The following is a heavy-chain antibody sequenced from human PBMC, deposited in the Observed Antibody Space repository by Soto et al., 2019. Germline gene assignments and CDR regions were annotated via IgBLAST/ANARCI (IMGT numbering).Heavy chain of an antibody. CDR3: ARDVSGGSYDFDY. D-gene: IGHD2-15*01. Sequence: SETLSLTCTVSGGSISSGGYYWSWIRQHPGKGLEWIGYIYYSGSTYYNPSLKSRVTISVDTSKNQFSLKLSSVTAADTAVYYCARDVSGGSYDFDYWGQGTLVTVSS. J-gene: IGHJ4*02. CDR2: IYYSGST. V-gene: IGHV4-31*03. CDR1: GGSISSGGYY.